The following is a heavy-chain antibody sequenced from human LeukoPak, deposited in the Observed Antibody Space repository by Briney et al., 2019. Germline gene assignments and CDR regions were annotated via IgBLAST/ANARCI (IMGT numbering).Heavy chain of an antibody. CDR2: ISGSTGST. D-gene: IGHD3-10*01. Sequence: HPGGSLRLSCAASGLTFSSYAMTWVRQAPGKGLEWVSAISGSTGSTYYADSVKGRFTISRDNSKNTQYLQMNSLRAEDTGIYYCAKTKVPSYYGSGSYVDYWGQGTLVTVSS. J-gene: IGHJ4*02. V-gene: IGHV3-23*01. CDR3: AKTKVPSYYGSGSYVDY. CDR1: GLTFSSYA.